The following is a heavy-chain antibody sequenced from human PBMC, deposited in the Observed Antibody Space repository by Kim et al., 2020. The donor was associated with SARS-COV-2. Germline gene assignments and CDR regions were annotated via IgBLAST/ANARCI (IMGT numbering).Heavy chain of an antibody. V-gene: IGHV1-69*13. Sequence: SVKVSCKASGGTFSSYAISWVRQAPGQGLEWMGGIIPIFGTANYAQKFQGRVTITADESTSTAYMELSSLRSEDTAVYYCARGRRYCSGGSCYPPGAVFDYWGQGTLVTVSS. J-gene: IGHJ4*02. CDR1: GGTFSSYA. CDR2: IIPIFGTA. CDR3: ARGRRYCSGGSCYPPGAVFDY. D-gene: IGHD2-15*01.